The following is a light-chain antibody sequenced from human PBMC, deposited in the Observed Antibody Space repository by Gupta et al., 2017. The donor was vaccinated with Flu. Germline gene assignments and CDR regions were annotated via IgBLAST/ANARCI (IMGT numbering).Light chain of an antibody. Sequence: DIQMTQSPSSPPSFLGERVTITCRASQSISSYLKWYQQKPGKPPNLLIYAASSLQTGIPSRFSGSGSGTDFTLTISSLQPEDFAAYYCQQCSRTRCSFGQGTKLEIK. CDR2: AAS. J-gene: IGKJ2*04. CDR3: QQCSRTRCS. V-gene: IGKV1-39*01. CDR1: QSISSY.